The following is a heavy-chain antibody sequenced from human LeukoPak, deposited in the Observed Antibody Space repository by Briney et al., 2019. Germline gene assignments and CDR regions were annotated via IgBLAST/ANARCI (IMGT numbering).Heavy chain of an antibody. V-gene: IGHV3-9*01. CDR1: GFTFDDYA. J-gene: IGHJ4*02. D-gene: IGHD6-19*01. CDR3: AKDTEAVAGPFYFDY. CDR2: ISWNSGSI. Sequence: PGGSLRLSCAASGFTFDDYAMHWVRQAPGKGLEWVSGISWNSGSIGYADSVKGRFTISRDNAKNSLYLQMNSLRAEDTALYYCAKDTEAVAGPFYFDYWGQGTLVTVSS.